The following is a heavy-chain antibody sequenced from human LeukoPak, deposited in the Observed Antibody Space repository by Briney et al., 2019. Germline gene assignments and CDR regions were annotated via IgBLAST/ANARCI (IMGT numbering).Heavy chain of an antibody. D-gene: IGHD2-21*02. CDR1: GFTFSSYG. CDR3: ARMTRDAFDI. V-gene: IGHV3-30*02. Sequence: GGSLRLSCAASGFTFSSYGMHWVRQAPGKGLEWVAFIRYDGSNKYYADSVKGRFTISRDNAKNSLYLQMNSLRAEDTAVYYCARMTRDAFDIWGQGTMVTVSS. CDR2: IRYDGSNK. J-gene: IGHJ3*02.